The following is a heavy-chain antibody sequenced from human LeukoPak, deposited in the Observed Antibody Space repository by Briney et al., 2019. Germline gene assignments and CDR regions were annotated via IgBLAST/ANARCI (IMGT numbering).Heavy chain of an antibody. D-gene: IGHD1-26*01. CDR1: GGTFSRYT. V-gene: IGHV1-69*02. J-gene: IGHJ6*03. Sequence: SVKVSCKASGGTFSRYTISCVRHAPGHRLEWRGGLIPILGIANYTQRFHGRVTITPDKSTTTAHTELSSLRSEATALYYCARNDMAREGTYYYYYYMDVSGKGDPVTVSS. CDR2: LIPILGIA. CDR3: ARNDMAREGTYYYYYYMDV.